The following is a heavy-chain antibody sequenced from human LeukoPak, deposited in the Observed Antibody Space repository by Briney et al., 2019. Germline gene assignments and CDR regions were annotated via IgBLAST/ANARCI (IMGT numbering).Heavy chain of an antibody. J-gene: IGHJ4*02. CDR3: ATDLISSGWSIFDY. CDR1: GYTLTELS. D-gene: IGHD6-19*01. CDR2: FDPEDGET. Sequence: ASVKVSCKVPGYTLTELSMHWVRQAPGKGLEWMGGFDPEDGETIYAQKFQGRVTMTEDTSTDTAYMELSSLRSEDTAVYYCATDLISSGWSIFDYWGQGTLVTVSS. V-gene: IGHV1-24*01.